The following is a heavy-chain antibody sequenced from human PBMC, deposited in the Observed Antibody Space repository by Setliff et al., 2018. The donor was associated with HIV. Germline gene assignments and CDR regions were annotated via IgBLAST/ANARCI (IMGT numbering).Heavy chain of an antibody. D-gene: IGHD6-6*01. J-gene: IGHJ5*02. CDR1: NYSISSDYYW. Sequence: SETLSLTCAVSNYSISSDYYWWSWVRQSPGKGLEWIGEIYHSGSTNYNPSLKSRVIISLDKSKNQISLKLTSVTAADTAVYYCARGYSSSLGWFDPWGQGTLVTVSS. V-gene: IGHV4-4*02. CDR2: IYHSGST. CDR3: ARGYSSSLGWFDP.